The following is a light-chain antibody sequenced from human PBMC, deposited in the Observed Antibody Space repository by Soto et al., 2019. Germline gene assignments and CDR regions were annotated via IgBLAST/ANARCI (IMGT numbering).Light chain of an antibody. V-gene: IGKV3-15*01. J-gene: IGKJ1*01. CDR2: GTS. Sequence: EIVMTQSPATLSVSPGERATLSCRASQSVSSNLAWYQQKPGQAPRLLIYGTSSRATGISARFSGSGSGTEFTLTISGLESEDSAVFYWQQYNDWPRTFGQGTKVEI. CDR3: QQYNDWPRT. CDR1: QSVSSN.